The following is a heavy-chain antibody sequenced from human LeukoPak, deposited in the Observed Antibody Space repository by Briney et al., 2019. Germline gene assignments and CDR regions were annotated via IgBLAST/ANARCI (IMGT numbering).Heavy chain of an antibody. J-gene: IGHJ4*02. D-gene: IGHD5-12*01. V-gene: IGHV4-4*07. CDR3: ARASPHRGLIDY. Sequence: SETMSLTCTVSGGSISSYYWSWIRQPAGKGLEWIGRIYTSGSTNYNPSLKSRVTVSVDTSKNQFSLKLSSVTAADTAVYYCARASPHRGLIDYWGQGTLVTVSS. CDR2: IYTSGST. CDR1: GGSISSYY.